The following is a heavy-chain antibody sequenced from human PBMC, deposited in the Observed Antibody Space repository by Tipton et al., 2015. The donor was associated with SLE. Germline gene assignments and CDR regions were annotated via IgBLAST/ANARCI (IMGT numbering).Heavy chain of an antibody. CDR3: TRIRREQQIVREAWL. CDR1: GGSISSTAYY. J-gene: IGHJ4*02. CDR2: VYYSGST. D-gene: IGHD6-13*01. V-gene: IGHV4-39*07. Sequence: TLSLTCTVSGGSISSTAYYWGWIRQPPGKGLEWIGSVYYSGSTYCNPSLKSRVIISVDTSKNQFSLKLSSVTAADTAVYFCTRIRREQQIVREAWLWGQGTLVTVSS.